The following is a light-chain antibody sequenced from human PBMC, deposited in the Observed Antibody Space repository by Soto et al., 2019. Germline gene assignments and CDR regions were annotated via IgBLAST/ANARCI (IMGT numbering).Light chain of an antibody. CDR2: TAS. CDR1: QSVNSY. Sequence: SPFTVSVSPGERATLSCKASQSVNSYLAWYQQKPGQSPRLLIYTASNRATGVPARFSGSGSGTQFTLTINSLQSEDFAVYHCQQYNNWPYTFGQGTRLEIK. CDR3: QQYNNWPYT. V-gene: IGKV3-15*01. J-gene: IGKJ5*01.